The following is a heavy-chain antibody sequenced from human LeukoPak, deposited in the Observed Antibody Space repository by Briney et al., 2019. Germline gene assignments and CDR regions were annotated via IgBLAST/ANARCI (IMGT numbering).Heavy chain of an antibody. CDR2: ISYDGSNK. D-gene: IGHD2-15*01. V-gene: IGHV3-30*04. Sequence: GRSLRLSCAASGFXLSDYNIHWVRQAPGKGLEWVAVISYDGSNKYYADSVKGRFTISRDNSKNTLYLQMNSLRAEDTAVYYCARDQTGFCSGSSCLGSTFDYWGQGTLVTVSS. CDR3: ARDQTGFCSGSSCLGSTFDY. J-gene: IGHJ4*02. CDR1: GFXLSDYN.